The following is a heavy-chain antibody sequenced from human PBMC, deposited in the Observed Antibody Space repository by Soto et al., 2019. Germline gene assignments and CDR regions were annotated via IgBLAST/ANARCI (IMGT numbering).Heavy chain of an antibody. Sequence: QVQLVQSGAEVKKPGASVKVSCKASGYTFTSYYMHWVRQAPGQGLEWMGIINPSGGSTSYAQKFQGRGTMTRDTSTSTVYMELSSLRSEDTAVYYCARGFLTASQILVGRYYFDYWGQGTLVTVSS. D-gene: IGHD2-21*02. V-gene: IGHV1-46*03. CDR3: ARGFLTASQILVGRYYFDY. J-gene: IGHJ4*02. CDR2: INPSGGST. CDR1: GYTFTSYY.